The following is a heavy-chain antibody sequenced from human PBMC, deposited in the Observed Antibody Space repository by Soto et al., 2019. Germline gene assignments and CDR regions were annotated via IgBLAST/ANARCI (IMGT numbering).Heavy chain of an antibody. CDR3: ARGHTRFDYYYGMDV. D-gene: IGHD2-2*01. CDR1: GGSISSGGYS. CDR2: IYHSGST. V-gene: IGHV4-30-2*01. Sequence: QLQLQESGSGLVKPSQTLSLTCAVSGGSISSGGYSWSWIRQPPGKGLEWIGYIYHSGSTYYNPSLKSRVTISVDRSKNQFSLKLSSVTAADTAVYYCARGHTRFDYYYGMDVWGQGTTVTVSS. J-gene: IGHJ6*02.